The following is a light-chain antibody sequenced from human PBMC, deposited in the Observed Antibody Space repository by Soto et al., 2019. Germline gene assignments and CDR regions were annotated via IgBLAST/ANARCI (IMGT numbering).Light chain of an antibody. CDR3: QQYNNWPLG. CDR2: GAS. V-gene: IGKV3-15*01. Sequence: EIVMTQSPATLSVSPGERATLSCRASQSVSSNLAWYQQKPGQAPRLIIYGASTRATGIPARFSGSGSGTEFTLTISSLQSEDFAVYYCQQYNNWPLGFGPGTKVDIK. CDR1: QSVSSN. J-gene: IGKJ3*01.